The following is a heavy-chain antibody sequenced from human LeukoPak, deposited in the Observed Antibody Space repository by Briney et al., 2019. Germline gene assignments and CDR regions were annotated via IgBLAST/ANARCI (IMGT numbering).Heavy chain of an antibody. Sequence: SETLSLTCTVSGGSISYYYWSWIRQPPGKGLEWIGYIYYSGSTNYNPSLKSRVTISEDTSKNQFSLKLTPVTAADTAVYYCARRLRGLPPDASDIWGQGTMVTVSS. CDR1: GGSISYYY. V-gene: IGHV4-59*08. D-gene: IGHD1-26*01. CDR3: ARRLRGLPPDASDI. CDR2: IYYSGST. J-gene: IGHJ3*02.